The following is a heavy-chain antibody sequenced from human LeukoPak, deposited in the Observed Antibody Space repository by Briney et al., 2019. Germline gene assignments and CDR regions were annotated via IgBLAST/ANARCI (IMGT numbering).Heavy chain of an antibody. D-gene: IGHD2-2*01. Sequence: ASVKVSCKASGGTFSSYAISWVRQAPGQGLEWMGGIIPIFGTANYAQKFQGRVTITADESTSTAYMELRSLRSEDTAVYYCWRDPPGGYVTWFAPGGQGPLATVS. CDR1: GGTFSSYA. CDR3: WRDPPGGYVTWFAP. V-gene: IGHV1-69*13. CDR2: IIPIFGTA. J-gene: IGHJ5*02.